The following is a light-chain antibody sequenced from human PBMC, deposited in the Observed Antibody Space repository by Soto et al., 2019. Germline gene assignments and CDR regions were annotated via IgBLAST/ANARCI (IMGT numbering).Light chain of an antibody. CDR3: QQIYITPWT. CDR2: DAS. Sequence: AVQLTQSPSSLSASVGDRVTISCRASQGIGSALAWYQQNPGKAPKVLIYDASSLESGVPSRFSGSGSGTDFTLTINSLQPEDFVTYHCQQIYITPWTFGQGTKVDIK. V-gene: IGKV1-13*02. J-gene: IGKJ1*01. CDR1: QGIGSA.